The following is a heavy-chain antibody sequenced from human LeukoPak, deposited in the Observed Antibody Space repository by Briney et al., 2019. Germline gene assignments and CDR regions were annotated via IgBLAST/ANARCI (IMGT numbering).Heavy chain of an antibody. CDR1: SGSMNNYY. J-gene: IGHJ6*03. D-gene: IGHD5-12*01. V-gene: IGHV4-4*07. CDR3: ARGGPPRYSGYDSTSGNYYYNMDV. CDR2: IHTSGST. Sequence: SETLSLTCTVSSGSMNNYYWTWIRQPAGKGLEWIGRIHTSGSTKYNPSLKSRVSMSVGTSKNQFSLKLSSVTAADTAVYYCARGGPPRYSGYDSTSGNYYYNMDVWGKGTTVTISS.